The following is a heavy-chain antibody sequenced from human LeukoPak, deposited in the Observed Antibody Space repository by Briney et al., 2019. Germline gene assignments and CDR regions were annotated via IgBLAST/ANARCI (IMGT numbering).Heavy chain of an antibody. CDR3: ARGPSLVYCSTTTSYAHSGV. CDR1: GFTFSMYA. Sequence: GGSLRLSCAASGFTFSMYAMHWVRQAPGKGLEWVALISSDGSDTYYADSVKGRFTVSRDNSKNTLFLQMNGLRAEDTAVFYCARGPSLVYCSTTTSYAHSGVWGQGTLVTVSS. CDR2: ISSDGSDT. D-gene: IGHD2-2*01. J-gene: IGHJ1*01. V-gene: IGHV3-30*04.